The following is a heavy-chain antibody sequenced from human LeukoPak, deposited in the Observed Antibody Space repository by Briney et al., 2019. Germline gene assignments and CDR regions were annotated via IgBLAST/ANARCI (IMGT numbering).Heavy chain of an antibody. J-gene: IGHJ4*02. V-gene: IGHV3-21*01. Sequence: GGSLRLSCAASGFTFSSYSMNWVRQAPGKGLEWVSSISSSSSYIYYADSVKGRFTISRDNAKNSLYLQMNSLRAEDTAVYYCARDLPLRYFDWYPFDYWGQGTLVTVSS. CDR2: ISSSSSYI. D-gene: IGHD3-9*01. CDR3: ARDLPLRYFDWYPFDY. CDR1: GFTFSSYS.